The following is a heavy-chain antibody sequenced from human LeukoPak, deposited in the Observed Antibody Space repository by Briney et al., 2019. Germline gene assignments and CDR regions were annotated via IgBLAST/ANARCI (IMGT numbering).Heavy chain of an antibody. D-gene: IGHD3-22*01. J-gene: IGHJ6*03. V-gene: IGHV3-21*01. CDR2: ISSSSSYI. Sequence: PGGSLRLSCAASGFTFSSYRMNWVRQAPGRGLEWVSSISSSSSYIYYADSVKGRFTISRDNAKNSQYLQMNSLRAEDTAVYYCARVSYYDSSGYYFAQDNYYYYYYMDVWGKGTTVTISS. CDR3: ARVSYYDSSGYYFAQDNYYYYYYMDV. CDR1: GFTFSSYR.